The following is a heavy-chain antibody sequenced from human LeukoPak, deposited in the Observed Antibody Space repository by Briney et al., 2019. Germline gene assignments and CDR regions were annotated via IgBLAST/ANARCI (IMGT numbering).Heavy chain of an antibody. V-gene: IGHV4-39*07. CDR2: IHHSGST. CDR1: GDAITSDKYY. D-gene: IGHD4-17*01. J-gene: IGHJ6*02. Sequence: PSETLSLTCTVSGDAITSDKYYWGWIRQPPGKGLEWIGNIHHSGSTYYSPSLKSRVTISVDTSKNQFSLRLNSVTAADTAVYYCARGGMTTVTTYYYYYYGMDVWGQGTTVTVSS. CDR3: ARGGMTTVTTYYYYYYGMDV.